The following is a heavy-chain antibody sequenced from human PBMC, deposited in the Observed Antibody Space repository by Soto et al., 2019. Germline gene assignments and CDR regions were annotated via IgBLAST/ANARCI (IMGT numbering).Heavy chain of an antibody. CDR2: ITGSDGVT. D-gene: IGHD1-26*01. Sequence: EVQLLESGGGLVQPGGSLRLCCAAPGFTLTTNGMSWVRQAPGKGLQWVSGITGSDGVTFYADSVKGRFTLARDTSKSALCLQMYSLRNEDTAVYYCTWRSGNYYDYWGQGTLVTVSS. V-gene: IGHV3-23*01. CDR3: TWRSGNYYDY. CDR1: GFTLTTNG. J-gene: IGHJ4*02.